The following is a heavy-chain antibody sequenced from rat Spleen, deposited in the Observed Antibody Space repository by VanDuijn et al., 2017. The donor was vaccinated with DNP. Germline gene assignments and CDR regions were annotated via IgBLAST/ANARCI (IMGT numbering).Heavy chain of an antibody. CDR2: ISYDGGST. V-gene: IGHV5-22*01. D-gene: IGHD1-3*01. Sequence: EVQLVESGGGLVQPGRSLKLSCAASGFTFSDYYMAWVRQAPTKGLEWVAYISYDGGSTNYGDSVKGRFTISRDNAKNTLYLQMNSLRSEDMATYYCARPPNYGSGGFAYWGQGTLVTVSS. CDR1: GFTFSDYY. CDR3: ARPPNYGSGGFAY. J-gene: IGHJ3*01.